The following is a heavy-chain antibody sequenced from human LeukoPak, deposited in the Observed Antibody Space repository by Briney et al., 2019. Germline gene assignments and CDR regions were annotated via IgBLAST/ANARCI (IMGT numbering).Heavy chain of an antibody. CDR1: GFTFSSYA. CDR3: AREGREDYYYYMDV. V-gene: IGHV3-30*04. J-gene: IGHJ6*03. CDR2: ISYDGSNK. Sequence: PGRSLRLSCAASGFTFSSYAMHWVRQAPGKGLEWVAVISYDGSNKYYADSVKGRFTISRDNSKNTLYLQMNSLRAEDTAVYYCAREGREDYYYYMDVWGKGTTVTVSS.